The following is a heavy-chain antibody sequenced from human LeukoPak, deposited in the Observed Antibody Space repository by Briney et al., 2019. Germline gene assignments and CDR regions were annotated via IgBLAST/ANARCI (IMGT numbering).Heavy chain of an antibody. V-gene: IGHV4-31*03. D-gene: IGHD3-3*01. CDR3: AGGDRTRGDFWSGYSSYGMDV. J-gene: IGHJ6*02. Sequence: PSETLSLTCTVSGGSISSGGYYWSWIRQHPGKGLEWIGYIYYSGSTYYNPSLKSRVTISVDTSKNQFSLKLSSVTAADTAVYYCAGGDRTRGDFWSGYSSYGMDVWGQGTTVTVSS. CDR2: IYYSGST. CDR1: GGSISSGGYY.